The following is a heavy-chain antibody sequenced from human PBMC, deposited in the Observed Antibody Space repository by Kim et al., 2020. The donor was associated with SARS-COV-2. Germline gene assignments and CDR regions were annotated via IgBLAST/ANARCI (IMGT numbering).Heavy chain of an antibody. V-gene: IGHV3-48*02. J-gene: IGHJ4*02. CDR3: ARGYSGYDSRIYCDS. Sequence: AYSMKGRFTISRDNAKKSLYLQMDSLRDEDPAIYYCARGYSGYDSRIYCDSWGPGTLVTVSS. D-gene: IGHD5-12*01.